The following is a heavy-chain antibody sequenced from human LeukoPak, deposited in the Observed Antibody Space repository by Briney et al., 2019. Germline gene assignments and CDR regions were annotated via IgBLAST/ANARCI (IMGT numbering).Heavy chain of an antibody. Sequence: PGGTLRLSCAASGFTFSSYAMHWVRQAPGKGLEWVTVISYDGSNKYYADSVKGRFTISRDNSKNTLYLQMNSLRAEDTAVYYCARDHRVSGWYGYFEYWGQGTLVTVSS. J-gene: IGHJ4*02. CDR1: GFTFSSYA. CDR3: ARDHRVSGWYGYFEY. V-gene: IGHV3-30-3*01. D-gene: IGHD6-19*01. CDR2: ISYDGSNK.